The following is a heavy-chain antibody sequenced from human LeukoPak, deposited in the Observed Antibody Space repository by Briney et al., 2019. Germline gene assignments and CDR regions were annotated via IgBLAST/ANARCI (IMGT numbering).Heavy chain of an antibody. CDR3: AKECDYSPGHKFDL. CDR1: GFTFNNYL. D-gene: IGHD3-10*01. J-gene: IGHJ5*02. Sequence: GGSLRLSCTASGFTFNNYLMSWVRQAPGKGPEWVSVLFTGGAGALYADSVRGRFTISGDTSKTTLYLQMNGLRAEDTVVYYCAKECDYSPGHKFDLWGRGTLVTVSS. V-gene: IGHV3-23*03. CDR2: LFTGGAGA.